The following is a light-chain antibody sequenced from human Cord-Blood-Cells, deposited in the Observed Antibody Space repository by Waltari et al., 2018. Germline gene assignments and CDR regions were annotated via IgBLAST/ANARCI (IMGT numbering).Light chain of an antibody. CDR2: EVS. CDR1: SRDVGRYTL. Sequence: QSALTQPASVSGSPGQSITISCTGTSRDVGRYTLVSWYQQHPGKAPKLMIYEVSKRPSGVSNRFSGSKSGNTASLTISGLQAEDEADYYCCSYAGSSTWVFGGGTKLTVL. J-gene: IGLJ3*02. CDR3: CSYAGSSTWV. V-gene: IGLV2-23*02.